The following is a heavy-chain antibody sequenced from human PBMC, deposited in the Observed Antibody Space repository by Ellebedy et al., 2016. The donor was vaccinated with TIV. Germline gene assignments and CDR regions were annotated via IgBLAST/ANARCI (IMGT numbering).Heavy chain of an antibody. D-gene: IGHD5-18*01. CDR1: GFTFSSYW. Sequence: GESLKISCAASGFTFSSYWMHWVRPAPGKGLVWVSRINSDGSSTSNADSVKGRFTISRDNAKNTLYLQMNSLGAEDTAVYYCARERDTAMGDYWGQGTLVTVSS. J-gene: IGHJ4*02. V-gene: IGHV3-74*01. CDR2: INSDGSST. CDR3: ARERDTAMGDY.